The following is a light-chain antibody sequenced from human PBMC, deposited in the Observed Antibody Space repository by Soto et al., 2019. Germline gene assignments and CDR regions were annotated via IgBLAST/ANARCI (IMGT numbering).Light chain of an antibody. CDR3: QQRSNWPQT. Sequence: ENVLTQSPGTLSLSPGERATLSCRASESVSSIYVAWYQQKPGQAPRLLIYDASNRATGIPARFSGSGSGTDFTLTISSLEPEDFAVYYCQQRSNWPQTFGPGSKVDIK. CDR2: DAS. CDR1: ESVSSIY. V-gene: IGKV3-11*01. J-gene: IGKJ3*01.